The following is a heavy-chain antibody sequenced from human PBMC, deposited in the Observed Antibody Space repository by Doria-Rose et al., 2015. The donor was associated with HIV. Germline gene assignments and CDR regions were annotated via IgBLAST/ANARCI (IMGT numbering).Heavy chain of an antibody. CDR3: ARIKSSRWYHKYYFDF. J-gene: IGHJ4*02. CDR2: TFSDDER. D-gene: IGHD6-13*01. V-gene: IGHV2-26*01. CDR1: GVSLSSPGMG. Sequence: QITLKESGPVLVKPTETLTLTCTVSGVSLSSPGMGVSWIRQPPGKALEWLANTFSDDERSYTTSLKSRLTISRGTSKSQVVLTMTDTDPVDTATYYCARIKSSRWYHKYYFDFWGQGTLVIVSA.